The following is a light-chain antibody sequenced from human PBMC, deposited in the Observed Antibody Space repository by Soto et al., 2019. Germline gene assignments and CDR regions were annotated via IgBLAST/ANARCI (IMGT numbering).Light chain of an antibody. CDR1: QSVSSSY. CDR2: GAS. CDR3: QQYGSSPPWT. V-gene: IGKV3-20*01. Sequence: EIVLTQSPGTLSLSPGERATVSCRASQSVSSSYLAWYQQKPGQAPRLLIYGASSRATGIPDRFSGSGSGTDFTLTISRLEPEDVAVYYCQQYGSSPPWTFGQGTKVEIK. J-gene: IGKJ1*01.